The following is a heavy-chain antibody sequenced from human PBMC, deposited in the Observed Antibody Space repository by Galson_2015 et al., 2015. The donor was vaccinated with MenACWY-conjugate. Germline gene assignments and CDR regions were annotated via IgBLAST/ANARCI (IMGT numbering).Heavy chain of an antibody. CDR1: GFTVNTNY. D-gene: IGHD3-10*01. J-gene: IGHJ6*03. CDR3: ARAVSLRGSGHFPPDYMDV. CDR2: IYAGGST. Sequence: SLRLSCAATGFTVNTNYMTWVRQVPGKGLECVSVIYAGGSTYYTDSVTGRFTVSRDSSNNAVHLQMNSLRVKDTAVYYCARAVSLRGSGHFPPDYMDVWGKGTAVTVS. V-gene: IGHV3-53*01.